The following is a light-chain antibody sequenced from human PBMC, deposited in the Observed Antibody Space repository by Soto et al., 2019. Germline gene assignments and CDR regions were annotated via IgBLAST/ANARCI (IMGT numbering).Light chain of an antibody. CDR2: WAS. J-gene: IGKJ3*01. Sequence: DIVMTQSPDSLAVSLGERATINCKSSQSVLYSSSNKNYLGWYQQKAGQSPKLLIYWASTRESGVPDRFSGSGSGTDFTLTISSLQAEDVAVYYCQQYYSTPFTFGPGTKVDIK. CDR1: QSVLYSSSNKNY. V-gene: IGKV4-1*01. CDR3: QQYYSTPFT.